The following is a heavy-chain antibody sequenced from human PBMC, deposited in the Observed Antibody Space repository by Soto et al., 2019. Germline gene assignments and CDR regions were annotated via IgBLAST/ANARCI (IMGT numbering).Heavy chain of an antibody. CDR3: ARAGIGVGATRGWYFDL. Sequence: QVQLVQSGAEVKKPGSSVKVSCKASGGTFSSYAISWVRQAPGQGLEWMGGIIPIFGSANYAQKFQGRVTITADESTSTAYMELSSLRSEDTAVYYCARAGIGVGATRGWYFDLWGRGTLVTVSS. D-gene: IGHD1-26*01. CDR2: IIPIFGSA. V-gene: IGHV1-69*01. J-gene: IGHJ2*01. CDR1: GGTFSSYA.